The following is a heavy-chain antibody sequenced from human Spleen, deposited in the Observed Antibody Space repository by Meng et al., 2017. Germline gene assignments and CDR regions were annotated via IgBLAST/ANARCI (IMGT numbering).Heavy chain of an antibody. Sequence: QVQVVQSGAEVKRPGASVKVSCKASHDTFTGYGVGWFRQAPGQGLEWMGWVSPYNGNTNYAQRLQGRVTMTTDTSTTTAYMELRSLRSDDTAVYYCTRDGYTYGSPFDYWGQGTLVTVSS. CDR3: TRDGYTYGSPFDY. CDR1: HDTFTGYG. J-gene: IGHJ4*02. D-gene: IGHD5-18*01. V-gene: IGHV1-18*01. CDR2: VSPYNGNT.